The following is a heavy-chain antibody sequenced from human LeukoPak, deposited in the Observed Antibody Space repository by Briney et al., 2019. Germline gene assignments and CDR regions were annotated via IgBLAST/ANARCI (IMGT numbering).Heavy chain of an antibody. V-gene: IGHV4-34*01. Sequence: SETLSLTCTVSGGSISSYYWSWIRQPPGKGLEWIGEINHSGSTNYNPSLKSRVTISVDTSKNQFSLKLSSVTAADTAVYYCARSPYDSSGYYFDYWGQGTLVTVSS. CDR2: INHSGST. CDR1: GGSISSYY. CDR3: ARSPYDSSGYYFDY. D-gene: IGHD3-22*01. J-gene: IGHJ4*02.